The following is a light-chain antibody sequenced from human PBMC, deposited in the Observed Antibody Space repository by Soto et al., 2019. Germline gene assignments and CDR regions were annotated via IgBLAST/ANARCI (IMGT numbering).Light chain of an antibody. V-gene: IGLV2-8*01. J-gene: IGLJ2*01. CDR1: SSDVGGYNY. CDR3: SSYGGSNHVV. CDR2: EVT. Sequence: QSVLTQPPSASGSPGQSVTISCTGSSSDVGGYNYVSWYQQHPGKAPKLIIYEVTKRPSGVPDHFSGSKSGNTASLTVSGLQADDEADYYCSSYGGSNHVVFGGGTKLTV.